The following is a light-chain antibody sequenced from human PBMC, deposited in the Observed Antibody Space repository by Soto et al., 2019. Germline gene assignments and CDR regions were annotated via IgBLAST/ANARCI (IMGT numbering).Light chain of an antibody. CDR3: SSYAGSTLYV. V-gene: IGLV2-8*01. Sequence: QSALTRPPSASGSPGQSVTISCTGTSSDVGGYNYVSWYQQHPGKAPKLMIYEVSKRPSGVPDRFSGSKSGNTASLTVSGLQAEDEADYYCSSYAGSTLYVFGTGTKVTVL. CDR1: SSDVGGYNY. J-gene: IGLJ1*01. CDR2: EVS.